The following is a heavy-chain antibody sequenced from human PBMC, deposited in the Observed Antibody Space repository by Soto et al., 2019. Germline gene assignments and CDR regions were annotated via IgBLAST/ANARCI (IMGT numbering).Heavy chain of an antibody. CDR2: IGRRSDI. V-gene: IGHV3-21*01. D-gene: IGHD2-21*02. CDR3: AREETAWPLAYGLDV. J-gene: IGHJ6*02. CDR1: GFTFSTYS. Sequence: GGSLRLSCEASGFTFSTYSMHWVRQAPGKGLEWVSSIGRRSDIYYADSVKGRFTVSRDNAKNSVSLQMNSLRDEDTAVYYCAREETAWPLAYGLDVWGQGTTVTVSS.